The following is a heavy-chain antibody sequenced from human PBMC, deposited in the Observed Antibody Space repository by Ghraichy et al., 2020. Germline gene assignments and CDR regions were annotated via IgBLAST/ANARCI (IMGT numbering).Heavy chain of an antibody. Sequence: GGSLRLSCAASGFTFSTYAMNWVRQAPGRGLEWLSYISSSSSTIFYADSVKGRFTISRDNAKNSLYLQLNSLRDEDTAVYYCATNSGYSYGYAYYYGLDVWCQGTTVTVSS. D-gene: IGHD5-18*01. CDR1: GFTFSTYA. J-gene: IGHJ6*02. CDR3: ATNSGYSYGYAYYYGLDV. V-gene: IGHV3-48*02. CDR2: ISSSSSTI.